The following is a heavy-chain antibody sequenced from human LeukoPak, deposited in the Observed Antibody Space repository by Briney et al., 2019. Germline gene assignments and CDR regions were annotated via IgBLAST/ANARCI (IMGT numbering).Heavy chain of an antibody. CDR3: AREPYYDSSGPFDY. D-gene: IGHD3-22*01. CDR1: GFTVSSNY. V-gene: IGHV3-66*01. CDR2: IYSGGST. Sequence: PGGSLRLSCAASGFTVSSNYMSWVRQAPEKGLEWVSVIYSGGSTYYADSVKGRFTISRDNSKNTLYLQMNSLRAEDTAVYYCAREPYYDSSGPFDYWGQGTLVTVSS. J-gene: IGHJ4*02.